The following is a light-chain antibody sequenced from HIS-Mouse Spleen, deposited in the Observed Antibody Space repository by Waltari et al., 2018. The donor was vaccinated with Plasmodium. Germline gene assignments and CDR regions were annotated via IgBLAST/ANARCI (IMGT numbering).Light chain of an antibody. CDR2: DNH. CDR3: GTWDSSLSAGVV. CDR1: SSNIGNNY. Sequence: QSVLTQPPSVSAAPGQQVTISCSGSSSNIGNNYVSWYQQLPGTAPKLLIYDNHKRPSGIPDRLSGSKSGTSATLGITGLQTGDEADYYCGTWDSSLSAGVVFGGGTKLTVL. V-gene: IGLV1-51*01. J-gene: IGLJ2*01.